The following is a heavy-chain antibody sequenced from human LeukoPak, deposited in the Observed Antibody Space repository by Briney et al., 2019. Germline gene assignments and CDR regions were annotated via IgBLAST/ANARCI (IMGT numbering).Heavy chain of an antibody. CDR2: IYHSGRA. CDR1: GFSISSGYY. J-gene: IGHJ4*02. CDR3: AREGISGWYNY. D-gene: IGHD6-19*01. Sequence: PSETLSLTCAVSGFSISSGYYWGWIRQPPGKGLEWIGIIYHSGRAYYSPSLKSRVTISVDTSKNQFSLHLSSMTAADTAVYYCAREGISGWYNYWGQGTLVTVSS. V-gene: IGHV4-38-2*02.